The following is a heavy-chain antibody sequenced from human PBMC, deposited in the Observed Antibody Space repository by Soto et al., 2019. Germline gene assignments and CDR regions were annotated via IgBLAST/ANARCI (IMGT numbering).Heavy chain of an antibody. V-gene: IGHV5-10-1*01. CDR1: GYSFTSYW. D-gene: IGHD2-8*01. J-gene: IGHJ6*02. CDR3: ARHQPQDIVLMVYATREAYYGMDV. Sequence: GESLKISCKGSGYSFTSYWISWVRQMPGKGLEWMGRIDPSDSYTNYSPSFQGHVTISADKSISTAYLQWSSLKASDTAMYYCARHQPQDIVLMVYATREAYYGMDVWGQGTTVTVSS. CDR2: IDPSDSYT.